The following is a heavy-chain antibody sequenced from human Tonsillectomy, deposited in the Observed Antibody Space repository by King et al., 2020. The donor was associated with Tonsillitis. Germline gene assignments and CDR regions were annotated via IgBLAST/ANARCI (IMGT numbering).Heavy chain of an antibody. CDR3: ARIGDYNPFDY. D-gene: IGHD4-17*01. CDR1: GFTFSSYA. CDR2: IGRSDDST. V-gene: IGHV3-23*04. Sequence: VQLVESGGGLVQPGGSLRLSCAASGFTFSSYAMSWVRQAPGKGLEWVSTIGRSDDSTYYADSVKGRFTISRDNSKNTLYLQMNSLRAEDTAVYYCARIGDYNPFDYWGQGTLVTVSS. J-gene: IGHJ4*02.